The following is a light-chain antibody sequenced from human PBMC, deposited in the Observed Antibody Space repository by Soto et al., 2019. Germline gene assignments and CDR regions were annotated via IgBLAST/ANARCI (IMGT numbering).Light chain of an antibody. J-gene: IGLJ2*01. CDR2: EGS. CDR3: CSYAGSSTL. V-gene: IGLV2-23*01. CDR1: SXDVGSYNL. Sequence: QSALTQPASVSGXPXQSXTXSCTXTSXDVGSYNLVSWYQQHPGKAPKLMIYEGSKRPSGVSNRFSGSKSGNTASLTISGLQAEDEADYYCCSYAGSSTLFGGGTKVTVL.